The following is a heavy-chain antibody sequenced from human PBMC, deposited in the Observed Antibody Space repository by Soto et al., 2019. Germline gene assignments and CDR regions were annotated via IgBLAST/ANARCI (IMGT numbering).Heavy chain of an antibody. D-gene: IGHD3-16*01. J-gene: IGHJ4*02. CDR1: GAAIDSHY. CDR2: VFYSGIT. CDR3: ARSFMLPVEYFDS. V-gene: IGHV4-59*11. Sequence: PSETLSLTCTVSGAAIDSHYWSWIRQPPGKGLEWIGQVFYSGITNYNPSLKSRVTISINTSTKQFSLKLTSVSAADTAVYYCARSFMLPVEYFDSWGQGTLVAVCS.